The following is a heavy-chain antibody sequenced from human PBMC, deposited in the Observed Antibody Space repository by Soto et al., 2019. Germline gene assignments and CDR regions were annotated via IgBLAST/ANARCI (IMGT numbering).Heavy chain of an antibody. V-gene: IGHV4-31*03. CDR2: IYYSGST. J-gene: IGHJ6*02. CDR3: ARDRYCSGGSCYRSYYYYGMDV. Sequence: SETLSLTSTVSGGSISSGGYYWSWIRQHPGKGLEWIGYIYYSGSTYYNPSLKSRVTISVDTSKNQFSLKLSSVTAADTAVYYCARDRYCSGGSCYRSYYYYGMDVWGQGTTVTAP. D-gene: IGHD2-15*01. CDR1: GGSISSGGYY.